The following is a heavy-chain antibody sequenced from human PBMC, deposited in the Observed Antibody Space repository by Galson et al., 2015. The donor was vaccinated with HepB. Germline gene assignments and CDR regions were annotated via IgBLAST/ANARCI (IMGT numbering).Heavy chain of an antibody. CDR3: ARARRPDYYGSGSYSNDAFDI. V-gene: IGHV6-1*01. J-gene: IGHJ3*02. CDR2: TSYRSKWYN. D-gene: IGHD3-10*01. CDR1: GDSVSSNSAA. Sequence: CAISGDSVSSNSAAWNWIRQSPSRGLEWLGRTSYRSKWYNDYAVSVKSRITIYPDTSKNQFSLQLNSVTPEDTAVYYCARARRPDYYGSGSYSNDAFDIWGQGTMVTVSS.